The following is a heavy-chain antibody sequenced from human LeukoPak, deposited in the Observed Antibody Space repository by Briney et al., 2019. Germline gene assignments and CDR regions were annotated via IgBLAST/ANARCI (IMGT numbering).Heavy chain of an antibody. CDR1: GYTFTSYG. Sequence: ASVKVSCKASGYTFTSYGISWVRQAPGQGLEWMGWISAYNGNTNYAQKLQGRVTMTTDTSTSTAYMELRSLRSDDTAVYYCARGLGQYCSSTSCRTFDYWGQGTLVTVSS. CDR3: ARGLGQYCSSTSCRTFDY. J-gene: IGHJ4*02. V-gene: IGHV1-18*01. D-gene: IGHD2-2*01. CDR2: ISAYNGNT.